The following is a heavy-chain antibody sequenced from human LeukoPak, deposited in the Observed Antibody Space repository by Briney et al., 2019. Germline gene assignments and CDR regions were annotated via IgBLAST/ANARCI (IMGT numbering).Heavy chain of an antibody. D-gene: IGHD5-24*01. Sequence: ASVKVSCKASGYTFTSYYMHWVRQAPGQGLEWMGIINPSGGSTSYAQKFQGRVTMTRDTSTSTVYMELSSLRSEDTAVYYCARERASWEMATIPDAVDIWGQGTRVTVSS. V-gene: IGHV1-46*03. CDR2: INPSGGST. CDR1: GYTFTSYY. J-gene: IGHJ3*02. CDR3: ARERASWEMATIPDAVDI.